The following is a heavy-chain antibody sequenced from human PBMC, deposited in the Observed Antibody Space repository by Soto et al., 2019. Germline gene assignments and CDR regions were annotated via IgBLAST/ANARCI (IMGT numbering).Heavy chain of an antibody. D-gene: IGHD3-10*01. CDR2: ISYSGRT. Sequence: QLQLQESGPGLVKPSETLSLTCTVSGGSISGDYWGWIRQPPGKGLEWIATISYSGRTFYNPSLESRVTIYVDTSRDQFSLKLTSVTAADTAVYYCARLPRTTTSGSGTDFWGQGTLVTVSS. V-gene: IGHV4-39*01. J-gene: IGHJ4*02. CDR1: GGSISGDY. CDR3: ARLPRTTTSGSGTDF.